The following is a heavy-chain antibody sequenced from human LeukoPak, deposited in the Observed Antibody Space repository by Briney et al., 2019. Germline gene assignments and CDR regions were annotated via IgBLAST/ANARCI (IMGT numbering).Heavy chain of an antibody. Sequence: SQTLSLTCTVSGGSISSGDYYWSWIRHPPLKGLEWIGYIYYSGSTYYNPSLKSRVTISVDTSKNQFSLKLSSVTAADTAVYYCAREVVVAATHWFDPWGQGTLVTVSS. D-gene: IGHD2-15*01. CDR1: GGSISSGDYY. V-gene: IGHV4-30-4*01. J-gene: IGHJ5*02. CDR2: IYYSGST. CDR3: AREVVVAATHWFDP.